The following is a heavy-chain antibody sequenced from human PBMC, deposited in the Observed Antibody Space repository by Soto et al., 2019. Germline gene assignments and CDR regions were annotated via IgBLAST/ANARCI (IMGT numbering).Heavy chain of an antibody. Sequence: EVQLVESGGGLVQPGGSLRLSCAASGVTVSSNYMSWVRQAPGKGLEWVSVIYSGGSTYYADSVKGRVTISRDNSKNTLYRQINSLRAEDTAVYYCARHGYNYGGGYFDYWGQGTLVTVSS. D-gene: IGHD5-18*01. CDR3: ARHGYNYGGGYFDY. CDR2: IYSGGST. J-gene: IGHJ4*02. V-gene: IGHV3-66*04. CDR1: GVTVSSNY.